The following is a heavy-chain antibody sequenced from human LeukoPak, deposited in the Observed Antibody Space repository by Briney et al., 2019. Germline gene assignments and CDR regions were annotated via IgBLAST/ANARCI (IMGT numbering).Heavy chain of an antibody. CDR1: GFTFSSYG. CDR2: ISYDGSNK. CDR3: AKDQGSYYRGNAFDI. J-gene: IGHJ3*02. V-gene: IGHV3-30*18. Sequence: GGSLRLSCAASGFTFSSYGMHWVRQAPGKGLEWVAVISYDGSNKYYADSVKGRLTISRDNSKNTLYLQMNSLRAEDTAVYYCAKDQGSYYRGNAFDIWGQGTMVTVSS. D-gene: IGHD1-26*01.